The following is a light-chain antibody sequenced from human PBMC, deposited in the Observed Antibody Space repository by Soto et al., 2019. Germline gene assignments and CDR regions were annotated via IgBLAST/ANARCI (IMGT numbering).Light chain of an antibody. CDR3: VQALQTPPYT. V-gene: IGKV2-28*01. CDR1: QSLLHSNGYNY. Sequence: DIVMTQSPLSLPVTPGEPASISCRSSQSLLHSNGYNYLDWYLQKPGQSPQLLIYLGSNRASGVPDRFSGSGSGTDFTLKISRVEAEDVGVYYCVQALQTPPYTFGPGTKLEIK. J-gene: IGKJ2*01. CDR2: LGS.